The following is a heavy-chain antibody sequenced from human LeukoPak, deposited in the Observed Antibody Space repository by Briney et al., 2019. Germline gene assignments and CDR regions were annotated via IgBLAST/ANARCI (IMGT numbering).Heavy chain of an antibody. D-gene: IGHD4-17*01. CDR3: AGGYGDYGNNWFDP. J-gene: IGHJ5*02. CDR1: GGSISSYY. V-gene: IGHV4-59*06. Sequence: SETLSLTCTVSGGSISSYYWSWIRQPPGKGLEWIGYLYYSGSTYYNPSLKSRVTISVDTSKNQFSLKLSSVTAADTAVYYCAGGYGDYGNNWFDPWGQGTLVTVSS. CDR2: LYYSGST.